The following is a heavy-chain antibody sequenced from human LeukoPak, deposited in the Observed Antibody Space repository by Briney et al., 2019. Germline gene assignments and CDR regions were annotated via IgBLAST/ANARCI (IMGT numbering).Heavy chain of an antibody. D-gene: IGHD3-3*01. CDR1: GGSFSGYY. J-gene: IGHJ4*02. Sequence: SETLPLTCAVYGGSFSGYYWSWIRQPPGKGLEWTGEINHSGSTNYNPSLKSRVTISVDTSKNQFSLKLSSVTAADTAVYYCARDLTIFGVVSDYWGQGTLVTVSS. CDR3: ARDLTIFGVVSDY. CDR2: INHSGST. V-gene: IGHV4-34*01.